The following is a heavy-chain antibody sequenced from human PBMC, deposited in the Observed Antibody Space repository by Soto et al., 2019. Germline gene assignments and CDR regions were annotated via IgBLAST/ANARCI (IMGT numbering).Heavy chain of an antibody. Sequence: GVSLRLSCADSGFTFRSYGMHWVRQSPGKVLVWVAVISYDGSNKYYADSVKGRFTISRDNSKNTQYLQMSSLRADDTAVYYCVKGEYYYDSSGYYPFDYWGQGTLVTAPQ. D-gene: IGHD3-22*01. V-gene: IGHV3-30*18. CDR3: VKGEYYYDSSGYYPFDY. CDR2: ISYDGSNK. J-gene: IGHJ4*02. CDR1: GFTFRSYG.